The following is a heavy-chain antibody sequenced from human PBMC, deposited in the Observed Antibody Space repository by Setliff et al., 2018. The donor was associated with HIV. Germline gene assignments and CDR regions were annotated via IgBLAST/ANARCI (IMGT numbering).Heavy chain of an antibody. V-gene: IGHV4-59*01. CDR3: ARDPSYFDTTGHLTSGGHWFDP. D-gene: IGHD3-22*01. J-gene: IGHJ5*02. CDR2: INKSGSS. CDR1: GGSISTYY. Sequence: KASETLSLTCTVSGGSISTYYWSWIRQPPGKGLEWIGYINKSGSSIYNPSLKSRVTISVDTSKTQISLRVNSVTAADTAVYFCARDPSYFDTTGHLTSGGHWFDPWGQGTLVTVSS.